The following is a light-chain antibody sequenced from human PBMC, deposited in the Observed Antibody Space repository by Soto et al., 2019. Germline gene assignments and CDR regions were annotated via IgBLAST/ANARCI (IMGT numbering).Light chain of an antibody. J-gene: IGLJ2*01. Sequence: QSVLTQPPSASWTPGQRVTISCSGSSSNIGSNTVNWYQQLPGTAPKLLIYSNNQRPSGVPDRFSGSKSGTSASLAFSGLQSEDEADYYCVAWDDSLNGVVFGGGTKLTVL. V-gene: IGLV1-44*01. CDR2: SNN. CDR1: SSNIGSNT. CDR3: VAWDDSLNGVV.